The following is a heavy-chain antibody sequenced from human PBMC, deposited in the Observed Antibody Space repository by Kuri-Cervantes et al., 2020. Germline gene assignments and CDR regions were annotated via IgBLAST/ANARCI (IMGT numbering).Heavy chain of an antibody. CDR3: ARSIRWAFDI. J-gene: IGHJ3*02. CDR2: INHSGST. Sequence: SETLSLTCTVSGGSISGYYWSWIRQPPGKGLEWIGEINHSGSTNYNPSLKSRVTISVDTSKNQFSLKLSSVTAADTAVYYCARSIRWAFDIWGQGTMVTVSS. CDR1: GGSISGYY. V-gene: IGHV4-34*01. D-gene: IGHD5-24*01.